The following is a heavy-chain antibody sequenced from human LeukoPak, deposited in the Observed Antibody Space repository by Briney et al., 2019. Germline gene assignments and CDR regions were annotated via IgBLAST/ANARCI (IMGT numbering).Heavy chain of an antibody. V-gene: IGHV3-48*01. CDR2: ISSSSSSTI. D-gene: IGHD3-10*01. CDR3: AILGLGFGEFRGLDY. J-gene: IGHJ4*02. CDR1: GFTFSSYS. Sequence: PGGSLRLSCAASGFTFSSYSMNWVRQAPGKGLEWVSYISSSSSSTIYYADSVKGRFTISRDNAKNSLYLQMNSLRAEDTAVYYCAILGLGFGEFRGLDYWGQGTLVTVSS.